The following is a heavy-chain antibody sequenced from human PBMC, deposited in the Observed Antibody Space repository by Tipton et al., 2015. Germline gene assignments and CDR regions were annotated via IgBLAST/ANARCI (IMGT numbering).Heavy chain of an antibody. J-gene: IGHJ6*02. CDR2: ISQRDGT. CDR3: AGDLEHGMDV. Sequence: LRLSCDVSGYSITNNFFWGWIRQPPGKGLEWIGYISQRDGTNYNPSLKSRVTISTDTSKNQFFLNLTSVTAADTAVYFCAGDLEHGMDVWGQGTTVTVS. V-gene: IGHV4-38-2*02. D-gene: IGHD5-24*01. CDR1: GYSITNNFF.